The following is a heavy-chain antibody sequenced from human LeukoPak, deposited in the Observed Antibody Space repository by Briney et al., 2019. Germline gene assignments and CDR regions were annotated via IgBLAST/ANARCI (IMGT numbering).Heavy chain of an antibody. D-gene: IGHD3-10*01. Sequence: PSETLSLTCTVSGRSISSYYWSWIRQPAGKGLEWIGRIYTSGSTNYNPSLKSRVTMSVDTSKNQFSLKLSSVTAADTAVYYCARDRYIYYGPNWFDPWGQGTLVTVSS. CDR2: IYTSGST. CDR3: ARDRYIYYGPNWFDP. CDR1: GRSISSYY. V-gene: IGHV4-4*07. J-gene: IGHJ5*02.